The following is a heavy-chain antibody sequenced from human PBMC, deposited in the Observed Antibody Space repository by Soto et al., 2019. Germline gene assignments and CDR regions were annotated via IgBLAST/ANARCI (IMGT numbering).Heavy chain of an antibody. CDR2: IYYSGST. V-gene: IGHV4-31*03. J-gene: IGHJ6*02. CDR3: ARALTHAEYDYGDYVREDYGMDV. D-gene: IGHD4-17*01. Sequence: SETLSLTCTVSGGSISSGGYYWSCIRQHPGKGLEWIGYIYYSGSTYYNPSLKSRVNISVDTSKNQFSLKLSSVTAADTAVYYCARALTHAEYDYGDYVREDYGMDVWGQGTTVTVSS. CDR1: GGSISSGGYY.